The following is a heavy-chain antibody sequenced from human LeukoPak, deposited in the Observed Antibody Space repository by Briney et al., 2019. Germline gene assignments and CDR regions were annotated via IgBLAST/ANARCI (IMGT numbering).Heavy chain of an antibody. CDR1: GFTFSSYW. D-gene: IGHD4-17*01. CDR3: AKAHYGDHDDPMDV. J-gene: IGHJ6*02. CDR2: ISGSGGST. Sequence: PGGSLRLSCAASGFTFSSYWMNWARQAPGKGLEWVSAISGSGGSTYYADSVKGRFTISRDNSKNTLYLQMNSLRAEDTAVYYCAKAHYGDHDDPMDVWGQGTTVTVSS. V-gene: IGHV3-23*01.